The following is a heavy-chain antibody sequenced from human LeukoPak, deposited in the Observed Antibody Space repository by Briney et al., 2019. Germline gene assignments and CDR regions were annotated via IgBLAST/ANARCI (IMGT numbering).Heavy chain of an antibody. J-gene: IGHJ4*02. CDR3: AKAMVRGVIITVLFDY. Sequence: GGSLRLSCVVSGITLSNYGMSWVRQAPGKGLEWVAGISDRGGSTNYADSVRGRFTISRDNPKNTLYLQMNSLRSEDTAVYYCAKAMVRGVIITVLFDYWGQGTLVTVSS. CDR2: ISDRGGST. D-gene: IGHD3-10*01. V-gene: IGHV3-23*01. CDR1: GITLSNYG.